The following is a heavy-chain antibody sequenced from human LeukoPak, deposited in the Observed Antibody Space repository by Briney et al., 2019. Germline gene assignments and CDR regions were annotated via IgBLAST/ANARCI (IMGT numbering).Heavy chain of an antibody. V-gene: IGHV3-33*01. CDR1: GFVFSDYG. D-gene: IGHD3-16*02. J-gene: IGHJ6*02. CDR3: ARGQSPSFYDMDV. CDR2: IWSDGSSD. Sequence: GRSLRLSCVASGFVFSDYGMHWVRQAPGMRLEWVAVIWSDGSSDRYAASVKGRFTISKDNSRNTLYLQMSSLRDDDTAVYYCARGQSPSFYDMDVWGQGTTVIVS.